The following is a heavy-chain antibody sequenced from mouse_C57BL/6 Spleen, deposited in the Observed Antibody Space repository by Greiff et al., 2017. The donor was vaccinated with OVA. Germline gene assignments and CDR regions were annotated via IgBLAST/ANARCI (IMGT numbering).Heavy chain of an antibody. CDR3: ARDRQTAQATFAY. CDR2: ISYDGSN. Sequence: EVKLMESGPGLVKPSQSLSLTCSVTGYSITSGYYWNWIRQFPGNKLEWMGYISYDGSNNYNPSLKNRISITRDTSKNQFFLKLNSVTTEDTATYYCARDRQTAQATFAYWGQGTLVTVSA. D-gene: IGHD3-2*02. J-gene: IGHJ3*01. V-gene: IGHV3-6*01. CDR1: GYSITSGYY.